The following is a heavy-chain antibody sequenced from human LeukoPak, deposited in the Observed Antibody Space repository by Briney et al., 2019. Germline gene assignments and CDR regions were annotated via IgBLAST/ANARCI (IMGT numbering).Heavy chain of an antibody. CDR3: ALARSGSVAGPSDY. V-gene: IGHV1-18*01. J-gene: IGHJ4*02. CDR1: GYTITSYG. Sequence: ASVKVSCKASGYTITSYGINWVRQAPGQGLEWVGWITAYNGDTNYAQGVQGRITLTADTSTGTAHMELRSLSSDDTAVYYCALARSGSVAGPSDYWGQGTLVTVSS. D-gene: IGHD3-22*01. CDR2: ITAYNGDT.